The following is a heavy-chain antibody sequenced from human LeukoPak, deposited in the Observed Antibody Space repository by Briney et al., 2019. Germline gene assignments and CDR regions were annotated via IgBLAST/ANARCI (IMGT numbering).Heavy chain of an antibody. D-gene: IGHD3-22*01. CDR3: ARDPDSTSYYDC. CDR1: GFSFSSNY. J-gene: IGHJ4*02. V-gene: IGHV3-66*01. CDR2: LYSGGSK. Sequence: GGSLRLSCAASGFSFSSNYMSWVRQAPGKGLEWVSVLYSGGSKYYSDSVKGRFTISRDNSKNTLYLQMNSLRAEDTAVYCCARDPDSTSYYDCWGQGTLVTVSS.